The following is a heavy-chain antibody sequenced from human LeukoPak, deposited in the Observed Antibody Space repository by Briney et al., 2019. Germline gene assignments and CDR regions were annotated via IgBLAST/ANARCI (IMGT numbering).Heavy chain of an antibody. CDR1: GFTFSSYE. Sequence: PGRSLRLSCAASGFTFSSYEMNWVRQAPGKGLEWVSYISSSGSTIYYADSVKGRFTISRDNAKNSLYLQMNSLRAEDTAVYYCARVDGSGYYCDYWGQGTLVTVSS. CDR3: ARVDGSGYYCDY. V-gene: IGHV3-48*03. J-gene: IGHJ4*02. D-gene: IGHD3-22*01. CDR2: ISSSGSTI.